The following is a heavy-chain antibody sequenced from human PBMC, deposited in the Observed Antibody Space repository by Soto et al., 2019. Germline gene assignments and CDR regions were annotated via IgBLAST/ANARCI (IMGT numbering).Heavy chain of an antibody. CDR2: ISYDGSNK. CDR3: AHHGYSYGYDY. Sequence: PGGSLRLSCAASGFTFSSYGMHWVRQAPGKGLEWVAVISYDGSNKYYADSVKGRFTISRDNSKNTLYLQMNSLRAEDTAVYYCAHHGYSYGYDYWGQGTLVTVS. J-gene: IGHJ4*02. D-gene: IGHD5-18*01. V-gene: IGHV3-30*03. CDR1: GFTFSSYG.